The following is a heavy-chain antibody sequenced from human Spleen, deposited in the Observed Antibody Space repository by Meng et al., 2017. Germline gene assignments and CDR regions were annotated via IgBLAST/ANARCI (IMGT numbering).Heavy chain of an antibody. Sequence: SLKISCAASGFTFSSNWMHWVRQAPGKGLEWVSGISWNSGSIGYTDSVKGRFTISRDNAKNSLYLQMNSLRAEDTALYYCAKDNVPWSGYLVGWGQGTLVTVSS. CDR3: AKDNVPWSGYLVG. CDR2: ISWNSGSI. J-gene: IGHJ4*02. D-gene: IGHD3-3*01. V-gene: IGHV3-9*01. CDR1: GFTFSSNW.